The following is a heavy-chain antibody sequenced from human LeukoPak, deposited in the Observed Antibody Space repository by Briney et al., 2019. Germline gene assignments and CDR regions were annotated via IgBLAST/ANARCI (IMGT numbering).Heavy chain of an antibody. CDR1: GFTFSSYA. V-gene: IGHV3-30-3*01. Sequence: GGSLRLSCAASGFTFSSYAMHWVRQAPGKGLEWVAVISYDGSNKYYADSVKGRFTISRDNSKNTLYLQMNSLRAEDTAVYYCARAYGMDVWGQGTTVTVSS. J-gene: IGHJ6*02. CDR3: ARAYGMDV. CDR2: ISYDGSNK.